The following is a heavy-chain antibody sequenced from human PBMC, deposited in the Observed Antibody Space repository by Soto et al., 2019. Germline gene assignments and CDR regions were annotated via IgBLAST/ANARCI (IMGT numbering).Heavy chain of an antibody. CDR1: GFTFSSYA. CDR2: ISYDGSNK. D-gene: IGHD3-16*02. Sequence: PGGSLRLSCAASGFTFSSYAMHWVRQAPGKGLEWVAVISYDGSNKYYADSVKGRFTISRDNSKNTLYLQMNSLRAEDTAVYYCARDRRPDYYYVWGSYRYTVGYYYYGMDVWGQGTTVTVSS. CDR3: ARDRRPDYYYVWGSYRYTVGYYYYGMDV. V-gene: IGHV3-30-3*01. J-gene: IGHJ6*02.